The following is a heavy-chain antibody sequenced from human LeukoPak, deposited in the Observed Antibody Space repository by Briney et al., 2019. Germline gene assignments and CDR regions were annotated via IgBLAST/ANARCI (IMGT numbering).Heavy chain of an antibody. D-gene: IGHD3-10*01. CDR1: GYTFTSYG. CDR3: ARSWLGSGNYPLDY. Sequence: GASVEVSCKASGYTFTSYGISWVRQAPGQRLEWMGWINPHSGGTKFAQKFQGKVTVTTDTSINTAYMELNSLTSDDTAVYYCARSWLGSGNYPLDYWGQGTVITVSS. V-gene: IGHV1-2*02. CDR2: INPHSGGT. J-gene: IGHJ4*02.